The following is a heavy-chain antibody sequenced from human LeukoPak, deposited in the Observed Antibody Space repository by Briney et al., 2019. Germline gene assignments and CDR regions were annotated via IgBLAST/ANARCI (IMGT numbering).Heavy chain of an antibody. CDR1: GFPFNNFG. D-gene: IGHD1-26*01. CDR2: IWHDGNSQ. Sequence: GGSLRLSCAASGFPFNNFGMHWVRQAPGQGLEWVAAIWHDGNSQYYAESVKGRFTISRDTSKNTLFLQMTTLRADDTAVYYCARPPQVFQWDFGYWGQGTLVTVSS. CDR3: ARPPQVFQWDFGY. J-gene: IGHJ4*02. V-gene: IGHV3-33*01.